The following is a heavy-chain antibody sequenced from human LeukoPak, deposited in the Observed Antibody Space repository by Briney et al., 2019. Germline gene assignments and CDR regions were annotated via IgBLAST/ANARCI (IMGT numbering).Heavy chain of an antibody. V-gene: IGHV3-30*02. CDR1: GFTFSGSA. Sequence: PGGSLRLSCAASGFTFSGSAMHWVRQAPGKGLEWVAFIRYDENKEYYVDSVKGRFTISRDNSKNTLYLQMKSLRAEDTAVYYCAGRRVLDASFDYWGQGTLVTVSS. CDR2: IRYDENKE. J-gene: IGHJ4*02. D-gene: IGHD3-16*01. CDR3: AGRRVLDASFDY.